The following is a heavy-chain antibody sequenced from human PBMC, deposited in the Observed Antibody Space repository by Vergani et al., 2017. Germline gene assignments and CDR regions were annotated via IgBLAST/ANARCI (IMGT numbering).Heavy chain of an antibody. Sequence: QLQLQESGPGLVKPSETLSLTCTVSGGSITYGAFYWGWIRQSPGKGLEWIGSIYYSENKFYNPSLESRVTLSIDTTKNQFSLKLKSVTAADTAVYYCASQDDHNGNPGAFDIWGQGTKVTVSS. J-gene: IGHJ3*02. CDR2: IYYSENK. V-gene: IGHV4-39*01. CDR3: ASQDDHNGNPGAFDI. CDR1: GGSITYGAFY. D-gene: IGHD4-23*01.